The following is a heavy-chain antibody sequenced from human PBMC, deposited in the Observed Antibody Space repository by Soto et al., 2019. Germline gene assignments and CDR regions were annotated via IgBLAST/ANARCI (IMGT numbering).Heavy chain of an antibody. D-gene: IGHD2-15*01. CDR1: GVSLSTSGLC. J-gene: IGHJ6*02. V-gene: IGHV2-70*01. Sequence: ESGPTLVNPTQTLTLTCTFSGVSLSTSGLCVSWIRQPPGKALEWLALIDWNDDKYYSTSLKTRLTISKDTSKTQVVLTMTNLDPVDTATYYCARSSGYYYYGIDVWGQGTTVTVS. CDR3: ARSSGYYYYGIDV. CDR2: IDWNDDK.